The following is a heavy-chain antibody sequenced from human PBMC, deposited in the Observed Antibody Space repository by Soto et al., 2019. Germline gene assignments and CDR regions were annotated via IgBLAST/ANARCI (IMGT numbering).Heavy chain of an antibody. V-gene: IGHV1-18*01. CDR3: AMFTSDYYYYMDV. CDR1: GYTFTSYG. CDR2: ISAYNGNT. Sequence: ASVKVSCKASGYTFTSYGISLVRQAPGQGLEWMGWISAYNGNTNYAQKLQGRVTMTTDTSTSTAYVELRSLRSDDTAVYYCAMFTSDYYYYMDVWVKGTTVTVSS. D-gene: IGHD3-10*01. J-gene: IGHJ6*03.